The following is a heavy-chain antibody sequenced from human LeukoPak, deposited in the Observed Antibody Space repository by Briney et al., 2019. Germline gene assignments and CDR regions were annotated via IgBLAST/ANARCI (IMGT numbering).Heavy chain of an antibody. CDR3: ARDIWQQLVLGNFDY. CDR1: GFTFSSYG. CDR2: ISYDGSNK. Sequence: GGSLRLSCAASGFTFSSYGMHWVRQAPGKGLEWVAVISYDGSNKYYADSVKGRFTISRDNSKNTLYLQMNSLRAEDTAVYYCARDIWQQLVLGNFDYWGQGTLVTVSS. J-gene: IGHJ4*02. V-gene: IGHV3-30*03. D-gene: IGHD6-13*01.